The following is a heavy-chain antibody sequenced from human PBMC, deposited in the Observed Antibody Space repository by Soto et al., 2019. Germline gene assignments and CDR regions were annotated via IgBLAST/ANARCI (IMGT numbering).Heavy chain of an antibody. V-gene: IGHV4-30-2*01. CDR1: GGSISSGGYS. CDR3: ARAGKTSELLWFGDGFQFSGFDP. CDR2: IYHSGST. D-gene: IGHD3-10*01. J-gene: IGHJ5*02. Sequence: SETLSLTCAVSGGSISSGGYSWSWIRQPPGKGLEWIGYIYHSGSTYYNPSLKSRVTISVDRSKNQFSLKLSSVTAADTAVYYCARAGKTSELLWFGDGFQFSGFDPWGQGTLVTVSS.